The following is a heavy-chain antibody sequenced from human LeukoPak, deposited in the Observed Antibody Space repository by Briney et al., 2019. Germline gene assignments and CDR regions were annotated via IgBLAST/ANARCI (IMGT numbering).Heavy chain of an antibody. V-gene: IGHV4-59*01. CDR3: ASTTSSGYYRYFDY. Sequence: SETLSLTCTVSGGSISSYYWSWIRQPPGKGLEWIGYIYYSGSTNYNPSLKSRVTISVDTSKNKFSLKLSSVTAADTAVYYCASTTSSGYYRYFDYWGQGTLVTVSS. J-gene: IGHJ4*02. D-gene: IGHD3-22*01. CDR1: GGSISSYY. CDR2: IYYSGST.